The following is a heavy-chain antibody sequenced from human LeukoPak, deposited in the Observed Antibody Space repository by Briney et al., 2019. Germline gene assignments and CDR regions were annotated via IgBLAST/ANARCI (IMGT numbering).Heavy chain of an antibody. CDR1: GYTFSGYY. J-gene: IGHJ4*02. V-gene: IGHV1-2*02. D-gene: IGHD6-19*01. Sequence: ASVKVSCKASGYTFSGYYMHWVRQAPGQGLEWMGWINPDSGGTNYGQNFQGRVTMTRGTAINTAYMELSRLRSDDTAVYYCARERFYSSGSKSNRVDYWGQGTLVTVSS. CDR2: INPDSGGT. CDR3: ARERFYSSGSKSNRVDY.